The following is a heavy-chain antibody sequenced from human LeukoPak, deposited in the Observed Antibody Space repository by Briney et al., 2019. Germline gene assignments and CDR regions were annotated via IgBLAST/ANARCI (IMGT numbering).Heavy chain of an antibody. V-gene: IGHV3-21*01. D-gene: IGHD3-22*01. J-gene: IGHJ4*02. Sequence: GGSLRLSCAASGFTFSSYSMNWVRRAPGKGLEWVSSISGRSSYIYYADSVKGRFTISRDNAKNSLCLQMNSLRAEDTAVYYCARPYYYDSSGYSDYWGQGTQVTVSS. CDR3: ARPYYYDSSGYSDY. CDR2: ISGRSSYI. CDR1: GFTFSSYS.